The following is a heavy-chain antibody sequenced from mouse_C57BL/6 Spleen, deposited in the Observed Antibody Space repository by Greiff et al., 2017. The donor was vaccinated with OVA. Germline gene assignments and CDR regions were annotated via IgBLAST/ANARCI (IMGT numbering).Heavy chain of an antibody. V-gene: IGHV1-22*01. D-gene: IGHD1-2*01. Sequence: EVQRVESGPELVKPGASVKMSCKASGYTFTDYNMHWVKQSHGKSLEWIGYINPNNGGTSYNQKFKGKATLTVNKSSSTAYMELRSLTAEDSAVYYCARQDGRYWYFDVWGTGTTVTVSS. CDR3: ARQDGRYWYFDV. CDR1: GYTFTDYN. CDR2: INPNNGGT. J-gene: IGHJ1*03.